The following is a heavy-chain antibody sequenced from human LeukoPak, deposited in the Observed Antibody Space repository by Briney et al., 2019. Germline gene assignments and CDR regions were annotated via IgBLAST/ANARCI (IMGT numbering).Heavy chain of an antibody. CDR1: GFTVSYAW. CDR3: TKEWFGAIDY. D-gene: IGHD3-10*01. Sequence: GGSLRLSCAASGFTVSYAWMTWVRQAPGRGLEWVGRIKTKTEGGTTDYAAPVKGRFTISRDDSKNTLYLQMNSLKTEDTAVYYCTKEWFGAIDYWGQGTLVTVPS. V-gene: IGHV3-15*01. CDR2: IKTKTEGGTT. J-gene: IGHJ4*02.